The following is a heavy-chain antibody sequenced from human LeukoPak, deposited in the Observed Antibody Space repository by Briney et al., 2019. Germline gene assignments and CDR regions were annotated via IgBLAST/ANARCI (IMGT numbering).Heavy chain of an antibody. CDR3: ARQWELPLGSWFDP. CDR2: INHSGST. V-gene: IGHV4-39*01. J-gene: IGHJ5*02. Sequence: KTSETLSLTCTVSGGSISSSSYYWGWIRQPPGKGLEWIGEINHSGSTNYNPSLKSRVTISVDTSKNQFSLKLSSVTAADTAVYYCARQWELPLGSWFDPWGQGTLVTVSS. D-gene: IGHD1-26*01. CDR1: GGSISSSSYY.